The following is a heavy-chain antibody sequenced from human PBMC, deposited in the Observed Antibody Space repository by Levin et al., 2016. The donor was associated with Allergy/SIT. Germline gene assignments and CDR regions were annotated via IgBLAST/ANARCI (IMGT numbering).Heavy chain of an antibody. CDR1: GGSISSSSYY. D-gene: IGHD3-3*01. J-gene: IGHJ5*02. Sequence: SETLSLTCTVSGGSISSSSYYWGWIRQPPGKGLEWIGSIYYSGSTYYNPSLKSRVTISVDTSKNQFSLKLSSVTAADTAVYYCARATRITIFGVVKGDWFDPWGQGTLVTVSS. CDR3: ARATRITIFGVVKGDWFDP. CDR2: IYYSGST. V-gene: IGHV4-39*01.